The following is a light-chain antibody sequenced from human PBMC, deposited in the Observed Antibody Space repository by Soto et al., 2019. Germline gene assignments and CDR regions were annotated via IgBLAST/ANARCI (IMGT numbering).Light chain of an antibody. CDR3: QQYDTKPLT. CDR2: RAS. CDR1: QSINIW. Sequence: DIPMTQSPSTLSASVGDRVTITCRASQSINIWLAWFQQKAGKAPELLIYRASTLKSGVPTRFSGSGSGTEFTLTISSLQPDDFTTYYCQQYDTKPLTFGGGTKVEIK. J-gene: IGKJ4*01. V-gene: IGKV1-5*03.